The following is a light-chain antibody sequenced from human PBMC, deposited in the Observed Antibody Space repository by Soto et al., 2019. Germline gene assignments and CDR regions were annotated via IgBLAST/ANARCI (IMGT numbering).Light chain of an antibody. CDR2: RTS. J-gene: IGKJ4*01. Sequence: DIVMTQSPATLSVSPGERSTLSCSASHSISSNLAWYQQKPGQAPRLLMFRTSSRATGFPARFSGSGSGTEFNLTISSLQSEDFGVYYCQQYNNWPRATFGGGTKVDIK. CDR1: HSISSN. V-gene: IGKV3-15*01. CDR3: QQYNNWPRAT.